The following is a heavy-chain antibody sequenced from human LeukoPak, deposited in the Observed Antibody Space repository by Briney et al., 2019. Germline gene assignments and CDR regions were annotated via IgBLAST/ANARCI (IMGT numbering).Heavy chain of an antibody. CDR2: IWYDGSNR. CDR3: ARDKAAMGTDYYYGMDV. D-gene: IGHD5-18*01. CDR1: GFTFSSYG. V-gene: IGHV3-33*01. J-gene: IGHJ6*02. Sequence: PGGSLRLSCAASGFTFSSYGMHWVRQAPGKGLEWVAVIWYDGSNRYYADSVKGRFTISRDNSKNTLYLQMNSLRAEDTAVYYCARDKAAMGTDYYYGMDVWGQGTTVTVSS.